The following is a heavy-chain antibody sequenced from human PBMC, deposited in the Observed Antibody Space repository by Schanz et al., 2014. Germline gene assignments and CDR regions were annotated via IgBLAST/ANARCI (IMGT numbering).Heavy chain of an antibody. D-gene: IGHD2-15*01. CDR2: IEGDGSRK. J-gene: IGHJ3*02. CDR1: GFSFDKYG. V-gene: IGHV3-7*01. CDR3: ARDISPESRGPLYYDAFDI. Sequence: AQLVESGGGVVQPGRSLRLSCATSGFSFDKYGMHWVRQAPRKGPEWVANIEGDGSRKQYVDSVEGRFTISRDNAKNSLYLQMTSLRAEDAAVYYCARDISPESRGPLYYDAFDIWGQGTVVTVSS.